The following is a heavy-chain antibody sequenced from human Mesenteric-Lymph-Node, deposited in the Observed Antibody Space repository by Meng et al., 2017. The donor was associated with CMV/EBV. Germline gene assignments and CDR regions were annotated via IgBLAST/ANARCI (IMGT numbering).Heavy chain of an antibody. CDR3: ARFHRKGVRDGYYYYGMDV. CDR2: IYYSGST. Sequence: SETLSLTCTVSGGSISNYYWNWIRQSPGKRLEWIGYIYYSGSTNYNPSLKSRVTISVDTSKNQFSLKLSSVTAADTAVYYCARFHRKGVRDGYYYYGMDVWGQGTTVTVSS. CDR1: GGSISNYY. J-gene: IGHJ6*02. D-gene: IGHD3-10*01. V-gene: IGHV4-59*01.